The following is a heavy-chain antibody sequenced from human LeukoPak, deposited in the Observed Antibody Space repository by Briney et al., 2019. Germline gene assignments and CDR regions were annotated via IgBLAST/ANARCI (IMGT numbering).Heavy chain of an antibody. CDR1: GFTVSSNC. Sequence: GGSLRLSCAASGFTVSSNCMSWVRQAPGKGLEWVSVIYSGGSTYYADSVKGRFTISRDNSKNTLYLQMNSLRAEDTAVYYCARGYCSGGSCYLDAFDIWGQGTMVTVSS. V-gene: IGHV3-66*01. CDR2: IYSGGST. D-gene: IGHD2-15*01. J-gene: IGHJ3*02. CDR3: ARGYCSGGSCYLDAFDI.